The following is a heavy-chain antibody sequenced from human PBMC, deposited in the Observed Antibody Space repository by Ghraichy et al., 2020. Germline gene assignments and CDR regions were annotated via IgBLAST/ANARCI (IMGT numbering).Heavy chain of an antibody. CDR1: GFTFSRYW. CDR3: ARETSHGDGSPDY. CDR2: IKVDGGEK. V-gene: IGHV3-7*01. D-gene: IGHD1-26*01. Sequence: LTCAASGFTFSRYWMCWFRQAPGKGLEWVANIKVDGGEKYYVDSVEGRFTISRDNAKNSLYLQMNSLRGEDTALYYCARETSHGDGSPDYWGQGTLVTVSS. J-gene: IGHJ4*02.